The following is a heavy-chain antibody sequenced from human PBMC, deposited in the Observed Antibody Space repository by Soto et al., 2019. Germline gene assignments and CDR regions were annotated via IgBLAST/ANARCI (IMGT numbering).Heavy chain of an antibody. CDR1: SGSIFSSNW. D-gene: IGHD3-9*01. V-gene: IGHV4-4*02. CDR3: ASHLTMTGTRGFDH. J-gene: IGHJ4*02. Sequence: QVQLQESGPGLVKPSGTLSLTCAVSSGSIFSSNWWSWVRQPPGKGLEWIGETRNSGGANYNPSLKSRVTILVDKSTNQFFLNLNSVTAADTAVYYCASHLTMTGTRGFDHWGLGTLVTVSS. CDR2: TRNSGGA.